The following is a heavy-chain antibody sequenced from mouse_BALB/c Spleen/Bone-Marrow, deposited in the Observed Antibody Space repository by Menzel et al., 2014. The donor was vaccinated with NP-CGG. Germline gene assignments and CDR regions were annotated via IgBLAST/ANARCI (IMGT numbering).Heavy chain of an antibody. CDR3: ARGGISVDY. Sequence: VKLMESGAELVRPGSSVKISCKASGYAFSVYWMNWVKQRPGQGLEWIGQIYPGDGDTNYNGKFKGRATLTADKSSNTAYMQLSSLTSEDPAVYFCARGGISVDYWGQGTTLTVSS. J-gene: IGHJ2*01. CDR2: IYPGDGDT. V-gene: IGHV1-80*01. CDR1: GYAFSVYW.